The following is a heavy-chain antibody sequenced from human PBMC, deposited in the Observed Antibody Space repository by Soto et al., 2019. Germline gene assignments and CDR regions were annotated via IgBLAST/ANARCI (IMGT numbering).Heavy chain of an antibody. CDR2: INPTGST. J-gene: IGHJ3*01. Sequence: QVQLQQLGAGLLKPSETLSLTCAVYGGSFGGYYWSWIRQPPGKGLECIGEINPTGSTNYHPSLKSRVTISADTSKNQVSLNLSSVTAADTAVYYCARGGADSSGWYKIGTFDVWGQGTMVTVSS. CDR1: GGSFGGYY. D-gene: IGHD6-19*01. V-gene: IGHV4-34*01. CDR3: ARGGADSSGWYKIGTFDV.